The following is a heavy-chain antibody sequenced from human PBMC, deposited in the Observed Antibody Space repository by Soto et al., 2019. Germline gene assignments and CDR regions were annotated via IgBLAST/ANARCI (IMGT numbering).Heavy chain of an antibody. CDR3: ASRLYSGAFDI. J-gene: IGHJ3*02. CDR2: VYPGDSDT. Sequence: PGESLKISCKGSGYSFSSYWIDWVRQMPGKGLEWMGIVYPGDSDTRYSPSFEGQVTISADKSINTAYLQWSSLRASDTAIYYCASRLYSGAFDIWGQGTMVTVSS. D-gene: IGHD2-15*01. V-gene: IGHV5-51*01. CDR1: GYSFSSYW.